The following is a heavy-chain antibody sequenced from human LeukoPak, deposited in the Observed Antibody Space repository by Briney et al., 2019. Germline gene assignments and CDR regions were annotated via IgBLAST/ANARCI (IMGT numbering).Heavy chain of an antibody. J-gene: IGHJ4*02. CDR2: ITYSGVNE. V-gene: IGHV3-23*01. CDR3: AKDLYDILTGYQFDY. D-gene: IGHD3-9*01. Sequence: GGSLRLSCVAPRIALSSYAMSWVRQAPGKGLEWVSTITYSGVNEYYTDSVKGRFTISRDNSKDTLYLQMNGLRAEDTAVYYCAKDLYDILTGYQFDYWGQGTLVTVSS. CDR1: RIALSSYA.